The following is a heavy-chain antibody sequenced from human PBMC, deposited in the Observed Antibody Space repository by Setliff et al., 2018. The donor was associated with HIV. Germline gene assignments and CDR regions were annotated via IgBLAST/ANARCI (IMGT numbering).Heavy chain of an antibody. J-gene: IGHJ4*02. D-gene: IGHD4-17*01. Sequence: PSETLSLTCAVSGYAISSGYYWGWIRRPPGKGLEWIGTIYHTGNTYYNPSLKSRVTISVDPSKNQLSLNLDSVTAADTAVFYCAREPTVTSRSGYFDYWGQGTLVTVSS. CDR1: GYAISSGYY. V-gene: IGHV4-38-2*02. CDR3: AREPTVTSRSGYFDY. CDR2: IYHTGNT.